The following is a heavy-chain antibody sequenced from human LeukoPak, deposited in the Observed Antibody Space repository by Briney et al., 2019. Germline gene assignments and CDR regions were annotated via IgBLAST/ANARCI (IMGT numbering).Heavy chain of an antibody. D-gene: IGHD2-15*01. CDR2: INSDGSST. CDR3: ARRDNYDY. CDR1: GFTLSGNW. Sequence: GGFLRLSCAASGFTLSGNWMHWVRQAPGKGLVWVSRINSDGSSTRYADSVKGRFTISRDNAKNTLYLQMNSLRAEDTAVYYCARRDNYDYWGQGTLVTVSS. V-gene: IGHV3-74*01. J-gene: IGHJ4*02.